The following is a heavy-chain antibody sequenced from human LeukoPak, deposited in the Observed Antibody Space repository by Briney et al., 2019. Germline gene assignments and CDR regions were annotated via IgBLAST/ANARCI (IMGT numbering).Heavy chain of an antibody. D-gene: IGHD4-17*01. CDR3: ASLDFGDYGYY. CDR1: GGSISSYY. CDR2: IYPGAST. J-gene: IGHJ4*02. Sequence: PSETLSLICTVSGGSISSYYWSWIRQPPGKGLEWIGYIYPGASTNYNPSLKSRVTISVDTSKNQFSLKLSAVTAADTAVYYCASLDFGDYGYYWGQGTLVTVSS. V-gene: IGHV4-4*08.